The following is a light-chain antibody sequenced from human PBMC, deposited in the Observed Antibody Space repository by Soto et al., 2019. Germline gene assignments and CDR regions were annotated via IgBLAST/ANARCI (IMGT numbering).Light chain of an antibody. CDR2: GAS. CDR3: QQFNNGLFT. J-gene: IGKJ5*01. CDR1: QSVGYN. V-gene: IGKV3-15*01. Sequence: EIVMTQSPATLSVSPGERATLSCRASQSVGYNLAWYQQKPGQAPRLLIYGASARATGIPARFSGSGSGAEFTLTISSLQSEDFAVYYCQQFNNGLFTFGHGTRLEIK.